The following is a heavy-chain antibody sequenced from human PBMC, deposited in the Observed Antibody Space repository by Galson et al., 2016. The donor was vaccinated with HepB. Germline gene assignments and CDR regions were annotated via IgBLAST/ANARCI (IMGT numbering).Heavy chain of an antibody. CDR3: VSTYCSTTRCYPDAFDI. D-gene: IGHD2-2*01. V-gene: IGHV1-2*06. Sequence: SVKVSCKASGYTFTYYFMHWVRQAPGQGLEWLGRINPSSGDTKYAQKFQGRVTVSRDTSTSTAYMELSRLRSDDTAVYYCVSTYCSTTRCYPDAFDIWGQGTAVTVSS. CDR1: GYTFTYYF. J-gene: IGHJ3*02. CDR2: INPSSGDT.